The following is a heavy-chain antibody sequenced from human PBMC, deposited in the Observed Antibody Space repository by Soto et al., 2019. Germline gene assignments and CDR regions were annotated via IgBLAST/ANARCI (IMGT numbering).Heavy chain of an antibody. Sequence: QVQLVESGGGVVQPGRSLRLSCAASGFTFSYYAMHWVRQAPGKGLEWVAVISYDGRNTYYADSVKGRFTISRDNSKDTLFLQMFRLRAEDTAAYYCARDFYPARSGRRDAFDIWGQGTMVTVSS. CDR3: ARDFYPARSGRRDAFDI. D-gene: IGHD2-15*01. CDR1: GFTFSYYA. V-gene: IGHV3-30*04. J-gene: IGHJ3*02. CDR2: ISYDGRNT.